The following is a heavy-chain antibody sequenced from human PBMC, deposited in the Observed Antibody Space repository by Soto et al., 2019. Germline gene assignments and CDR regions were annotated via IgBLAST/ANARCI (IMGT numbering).Heavy chain of an antibody. J-gene: IGHJ4*02. V-gene: IGHV3-30-3*01. CDR3: ARGSAYYDDSSGYHY. CDR1: GFTFSSFA. D-gene: IGHD3-22*01. Sequence: PGGSLRLSCAASGFTFSSFAMHWVRQAPGKGLEWVAVISYDGSSKYYADSVKGRFTISRDNSKNTLYLQMNSLRTEDTAVYYCARGSAYYDDSSGYHYWGQGTLVTVSS. CDR2: ISYDGSSK.